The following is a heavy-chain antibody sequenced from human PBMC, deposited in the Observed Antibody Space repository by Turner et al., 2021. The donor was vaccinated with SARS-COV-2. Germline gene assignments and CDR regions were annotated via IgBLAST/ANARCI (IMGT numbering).Heavy chain of an antibody. CDR2: IYSGGST. J-gene: IGHJ3*02. V-gene: IGHV3-66*01. CDR1: GFTVSSNY. CDR3: ARDFREGAFDI. Sequence: EVQLVEAGGGLVQPGGSLRPSCAASGFTVSSNYMSWVRQAPGKGLEWVSVIYSGGSTFDADSVKGRFTISRDNSKNTLYLQMNSLRAEDTAVYYCARDFREGAFDIWGQGTMVTISS.